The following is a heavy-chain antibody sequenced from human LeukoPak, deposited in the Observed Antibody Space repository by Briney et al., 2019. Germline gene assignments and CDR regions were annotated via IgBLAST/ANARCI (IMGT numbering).Heavy chain of an antibody. V-gene: IGHV1-18*01. CDR2: ISAYNGNT. Sequence: ASVKVSCKASGYTFTSYGISWVRQAPGQGLEWMGWISAYNGNTNYAQKLQGRVTMTTDTSTSTAYMELRSLRSDDTAVYYCATMYSGSHYYYYGMDVWGQGTTVTVSS. D-gene: IGHD1-26*01. CDR3: ATMYSGSHYYYYGMDV. J-gene: IGHJ6*02. CDR1: GYTFTSYG.